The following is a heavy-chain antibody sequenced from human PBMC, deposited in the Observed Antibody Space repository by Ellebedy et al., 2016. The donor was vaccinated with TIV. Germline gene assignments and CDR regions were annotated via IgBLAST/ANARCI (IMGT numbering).Heavy chain of an antibody. CDR2: ISWNSGSI. CDR3: AKDIRRGMGFDY. CDR1: GFTFDDYA. V-gene: IGHV3-9*01. J-gene: IGHJ4*02. D-gene: IGHD6-13*01. Sequence: PGGSLRLSCAASGFTFDDYAMHWVRQDPGKGLEWVSSISWNSGSIGYADSVKGRFTISRDNAKNSLYLQMNSLRAEDTAVYYCAKDIRRGMGFDYWGQGTLVIVSS.